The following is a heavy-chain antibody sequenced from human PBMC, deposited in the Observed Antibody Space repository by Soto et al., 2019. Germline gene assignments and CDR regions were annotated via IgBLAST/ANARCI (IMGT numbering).Heavy chain of an antibody. D-gene: IGHD3-10*01. CDR2: INPNTSAT. V-gene: IGHV1-2*02. CDR3: ARITGGLDHYYGMDV. CDR1: GYIFTGYF. J-gene: IGHJ6*02. Sequence: QVQLVQSGAEVKKSGASVKVSCKASGYIFTGYFIQWLRQAPGQGLEWMGWINPNTSATNYAQNFQGRVTMTSDTSLGTAYMELTSLRPDDTARYYCARITGGLDHYYGMDVWGQGTTVTVSS.